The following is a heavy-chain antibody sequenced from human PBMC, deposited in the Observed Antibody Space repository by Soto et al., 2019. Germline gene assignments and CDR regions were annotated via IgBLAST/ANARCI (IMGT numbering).Heavy chain of an antibody. D-gene: IGHD2-21*02. CDR3: AKDPSDSEFSSSSMDV. J-gene: IGHJ6*04. CDR1: GFTFDDYA. V-gene: IGHV3-9*01. CDR2: ISWNSGAI. Sequence: EVQLVESGGGLVQPGRSLRLSCAASGFTFDDYAMHWVRQAPGKGLEWVSGISWNSGAIVYADSVKGRFTISRDNAKKFLYQKMNSLRIEDTALYYWAKDPSDSEFSSSSMDVWGKGTTVTVSS.